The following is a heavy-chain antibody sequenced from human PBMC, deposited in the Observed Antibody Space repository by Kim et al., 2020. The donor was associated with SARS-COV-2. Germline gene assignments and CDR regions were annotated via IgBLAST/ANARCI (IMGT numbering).Heavy chain of an antibody. D-gene: IGHD2-2*01. Sequence: SETLSLTCAVYGGSFSGYYWSWIHQPPGKGLEWIGEINHSGSTNYNPSLKSRVTISVDTSKNQFSLKLSSVTAADTAVYYCARGPYQLLLLGRDGMDVWGQGTTVTVSS. CDR3: ARGPYQLLLLGRDGMDV. V-gene: IGHV4-34*01. CDR1: GGSFSGYY. J-gene: IGHJ6*02. CDR2: INHSGST.